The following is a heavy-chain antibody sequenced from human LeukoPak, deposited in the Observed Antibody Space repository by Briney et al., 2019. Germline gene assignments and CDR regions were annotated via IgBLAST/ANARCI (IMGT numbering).Heavy chain of an antibody. V-gene: IGHV3-23*01. CDR1: GFTFSNYA. Sequence: GGSLRLSCAASGFTFSNYAMSWVRQAPGKGLEWVSAISGSGITYYADSVKGRFIISRDNDKNSLYLQMNNLRAEDTAMYYCARDPASYWGRGTLVTVSS. CDR3: ARDPASY. CDR2: ISGSGIT. J-gene: IGHJ4*02.